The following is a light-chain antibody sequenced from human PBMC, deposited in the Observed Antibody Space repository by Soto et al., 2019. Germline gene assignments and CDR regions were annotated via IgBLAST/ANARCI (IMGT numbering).Light chain of an antibody. V-gene: IGKV3-15*01. CDR3: QQYNNWPPWT. J-gene: IGKJ1*01. CDR1: QTVSSN. CDR2: GAS. Sequence: VMTQSPDSLAVSLCEGSALHSRSSQTVSSNVAWYQQKPGQTPRLLIYGASTRATGIPARFSGSGSGTEFTLTISSLQSQDFAVYYCQQYNNWPPWTFGQGTKVDIK.